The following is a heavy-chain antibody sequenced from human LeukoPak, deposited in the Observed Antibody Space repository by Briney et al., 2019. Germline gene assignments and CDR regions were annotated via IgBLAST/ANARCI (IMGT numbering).Heavy chain of an antibody. CDR1: GFTFSSYA. CDR2: ISYDGSNK. Sequence: GGSLRLSCAASGFTFSSYAMHWVRQAPGKGLEWVAVISYDGSNKYYADSVKGRFTISRDNSKNTLYLQMNSLRAEDTAVYYCASGDAGIQLWFDYWGQGTLVTVSS. CDR3: ASGDAGIQLWFDY. V-gene: IGHV3-30-3*01. D-gene: IGHD5-18*01. J-gene: IGHJ4*02.